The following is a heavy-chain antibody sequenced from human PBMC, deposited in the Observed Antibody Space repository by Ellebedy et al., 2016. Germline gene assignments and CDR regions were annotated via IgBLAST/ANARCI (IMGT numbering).Heavy chain of an antibody. CDR2: IYYTGTA. CDR1: GGSISGYY. V-gene: IGHV4-59*08. Sequence: SETLSLXCSVSGGSISGYYWSWIRQPPGKGLQYIGHIYYTGTANNGPPFRSRASISVDTSKNQFSLKLNSVTAADTAVYYCARLSKGDCGGDCYTFDLWGQGTLVTVSS. CDR3: ARLSKGDCGGDCYTFDL. J-gene: IGHJ5*02. D-gene: IGHD2-21*02.